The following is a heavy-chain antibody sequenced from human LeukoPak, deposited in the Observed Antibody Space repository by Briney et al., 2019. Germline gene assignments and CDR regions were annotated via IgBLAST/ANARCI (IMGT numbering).Heavy chain of an antibody. D-gene: IGHD4-17*01. CDR2: ISGSGGST. V-gene: IGHV3-23*01. J-gene: IGHJ4*02. CDR1: GFIFSSYA. CDR3: AKHYGDYTSYFDY. Sequence: GGSLRLSCAASGFIFSSYAMSWVRQAPGKGLEWVSAISGSGGSTHYADSVKGRFTISRDNSKNTLYLQMNSLRAEDTAVYYCAKHYGDYTSYFDYWGQGTLVTVSS.